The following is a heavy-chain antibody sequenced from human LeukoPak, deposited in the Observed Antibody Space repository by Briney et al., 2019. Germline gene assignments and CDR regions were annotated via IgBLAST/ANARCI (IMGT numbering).Heavy chain of an antibody. CDR3: ASRGAELIAAHYYYYYMDV. Sequence: SETLSLTCTVSGGSISSYYWSWIRQPPGKGLEWIGYIYYGGSTNYNPSLKSRVTISVDTSKNQFSLKLSSVTAADTAVYYCASRGAELIAAHYYYYYMDVWGKGTTVTVSS. J-gene: IGHJ6*03. V-gene: IGHV4-59*01. CDR1: GGSISSYY. CDR2: IYYGGST. D-gene: IGHD6-6*01.